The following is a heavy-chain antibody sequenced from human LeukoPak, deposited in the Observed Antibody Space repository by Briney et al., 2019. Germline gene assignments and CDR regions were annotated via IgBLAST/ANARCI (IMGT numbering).Heavy chain of an antibody. CDR3: ARGDDYGDYSFDY. Sequence: TGGSLRLSCAASQFTFNDYAMSWVRQAPGKGLEWVSGTNWHGGSTYYADSVKGRFTISRDNAKNSLYLQMNSLRAEDTAVYYCARGDDYGDYSFDYWGQGTLVTVSS. CDR1: QFTFNDYA. CDR2: TNWHGGST. J-gene: IGHJ4*02. V-gene: IGHV3-20*04. D-gene: IGHD4-17*01.